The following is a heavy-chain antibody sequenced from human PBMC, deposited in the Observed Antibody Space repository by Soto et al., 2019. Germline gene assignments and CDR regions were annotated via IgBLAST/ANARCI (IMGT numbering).Heavy chain of an antibody. CDR1: GFTFSSYS. Sequence: GGSLRLSCAASGFTFSSYSMNWVRQAPGKGLEWVSSISSSSSYIYYADSVKGRFTISRDNAKNSLYLQMNSLRAEDTAVYYCARDPLYGDCVNYYYGMDVWGQGTTVTVS. CDR3: ARDPLYGDCVNYYYGMDV. D-gene: IGHD4-17*01. V-gene: IGHV3-21*01. J-gene: IGHJ6*02. CDR2: ISSSSSYI.